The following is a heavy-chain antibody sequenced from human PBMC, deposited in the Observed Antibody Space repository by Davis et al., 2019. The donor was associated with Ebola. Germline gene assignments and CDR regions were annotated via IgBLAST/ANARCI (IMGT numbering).Heavy chain of an antibody. Sequence: PGGSLRLSCAVYGGSFSGYYWSWIRQPPGKGLEWIGEINHSGSTNYNPSLKSRVTISVDTSKNQFSLKLSSVTAADTAVYYCAESILDGSGRGMDVWGQGTTVTVSS. V-gene: IGHV4-34*01. J-gene: IGHJ6*02. CDR1: GGSFSGYY. D-gene: IGHD3-10*01. CDR2: INHSGST. CDR3: AESILDGSGRGMDV.